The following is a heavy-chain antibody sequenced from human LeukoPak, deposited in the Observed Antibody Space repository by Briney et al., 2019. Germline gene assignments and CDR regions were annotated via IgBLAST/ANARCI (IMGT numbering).Heavy chain of an antibody. CDR2: IYYTGTT. V-gene: IGHV4-39*01. Sequence: SETLSLTCIVSGVSISGSDYYWGYIRQPPGKGLEWIGNIYYTGTTYYNPSLKSRVTISVDTSKNQFSLKLSSVTAADTSVYYSARSFGPGISSHYFDYWGQGIMVTVSS. D-gene: IGHD3-3*02. J-gene: IGHJ4*02. CDR3: ARSFGPGISSHYFDY. CDR1: GVSISGSDYY.